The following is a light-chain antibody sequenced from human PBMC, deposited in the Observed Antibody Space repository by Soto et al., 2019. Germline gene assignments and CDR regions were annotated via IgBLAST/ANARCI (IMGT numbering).Light chain of an antibody. CDR2: LRS. CDR3: MQSLQTPPT. Sequence: DIVMTQSPLSLPVTPGETASISCRSSQSLLHSNGYTYSDWYLQKPGQSPQLLIYLRSNRSSGVPDRFSGSGSGTDFTLKISRVEAEDVGVYYCMQSLQTPPTFGGGTKLEIK. J-gene: IGKJ4*01. V-gene: IGKV2-28*01. CDR1: QSLLHSNGYTY.